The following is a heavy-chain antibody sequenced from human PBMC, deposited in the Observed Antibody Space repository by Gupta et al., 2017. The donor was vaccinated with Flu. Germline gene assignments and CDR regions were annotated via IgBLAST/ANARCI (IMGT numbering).Heavy chain of an antibody. CDR2: TYYRSRWYT. Sequence: QVQLQQSGPGLVKPSETLSLTCVISGDTVYTTTAAWNWVRQSPSRGLEWLGRTYYRSRWYTDYADSVKGRILISPDASQNHFSLHLDSVTPEDTAVYFCAREGDLLPQYVNDWYGNSFDSWGQGTLVTVSS. J-gene: IGHJ5*01. V-gene: IGHV6-1*01. CDR3: AREGDLLPQYVNDWYGNSFDS. D-gene: IGHD3-9*01. CDR1: GDTVYTTTAA.